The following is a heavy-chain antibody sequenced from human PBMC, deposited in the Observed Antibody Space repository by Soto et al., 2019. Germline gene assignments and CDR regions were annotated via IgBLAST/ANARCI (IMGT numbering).Heavy chain of an antibody. J-gene: IGHJ5*02. V-gene: IGHV3-23*01. CDR2: ITGSGDNT. CDR3: AKDRAAVDARGRFDP. Sequence: EVQLLESGGGLVQPGTSLRLSCAASGFTSSGFTFSSYAMSWVRQAPGKGLEWVSSITGSGDNTYYADSVKGRFTISRDNSQNTLFLQMNSGRAEDTAVYYCAKDRAAVDARGRFDPWGQGTLVTVSS. CDR1: GFTFSSYA. D-gene: IGHD6-19*01.